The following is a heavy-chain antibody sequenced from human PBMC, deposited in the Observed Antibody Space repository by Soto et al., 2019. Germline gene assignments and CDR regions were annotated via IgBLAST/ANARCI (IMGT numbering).Heavy chain of an antibody. V-gene: IGHV1-8*01. CDR1: GYSFISND. D-gene: IGHD2-2*01. CDR3: ARDSTSPDY. CDR2: MNANSGIT. J-gene: IGHJ4*02. Sequence: QVQLVQSGAEVKKPGASVKVSCKASGYSFISNDITWVRQAPGQGLEWMGWMNANSGITGYAEKFKDRVTMTRNTSISTAYMELSSLTSEDTAVYYCARDSTSPDYWGQGTLVTVSS.